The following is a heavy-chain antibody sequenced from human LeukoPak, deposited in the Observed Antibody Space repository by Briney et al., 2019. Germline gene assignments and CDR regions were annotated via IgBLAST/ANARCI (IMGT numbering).Heavy chain of an antibody. CDR3: ARAWPFDAFDI. CDR1: GFTFSSYE. CDR2: ISSSGSTI. J-gene: IGHJ3*02. V-gene: IGHV3-48*03. Sequence: PGGSLRLSCAASGFTFSSYEMNWVRQAPGKGLEWVSYISSSGSTIYYADSVKGRFTISRDNAKNSLYLQMNSLRAEDTAVYYCARAWPFDAFDIWGQGTMVTVSS.